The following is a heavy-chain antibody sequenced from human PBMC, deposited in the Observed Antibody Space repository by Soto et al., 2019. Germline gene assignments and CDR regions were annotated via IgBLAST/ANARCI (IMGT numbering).Heavy chain of an antibody. CDR1: GGSINTSGYY. CDR2: VYYIGAT. V-gene: IGHV4-31*03. CDR3: ARAWSGNYYTGHYFDS. J-gene: IGHJ4*02. Sequence: TLSLTCTVSGGSINTSGYYWSWIRQHPGKGLEWIGYVYYIGATYYTPSLKSRVTISVDTSKNQFSLKLSSLTAADTAVYYCARAWSGNYYTGHYFDSWGQGTLVTVSS. D-gene: IGHD1-26*01.